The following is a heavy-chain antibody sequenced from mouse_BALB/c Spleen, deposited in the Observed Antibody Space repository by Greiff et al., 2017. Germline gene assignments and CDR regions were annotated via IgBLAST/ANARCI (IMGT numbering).Heavy chain of an antibody. Sequence: VQLQQSGAELVRPGVSVKISCKGSGYTFTDYAMHWVKQSHAKSLEWIGVISPYNGDASYNQKFKGKATMTVDKSSSTAYMELARLTSEDSAIYYCARGAGTAWFAYWGQGTLVTVSA. CDR3: ARGAGTAWFAY. V-gene: IGHV1S137*01. D-gene: IGHD4-1*01. CDR2: ISPYNGDA. J-gene: IGHJ3*01. CDR1: GYTFTDYA.